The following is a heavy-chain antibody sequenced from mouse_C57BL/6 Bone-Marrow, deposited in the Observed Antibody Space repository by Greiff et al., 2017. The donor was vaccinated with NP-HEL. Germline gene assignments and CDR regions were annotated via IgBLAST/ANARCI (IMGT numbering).Heavy chain of an antibody. V-gene: IGHV6-3*01. CDR1: GFTFSNYW. J-gene: IGHJ3*01. D-gene: IGHD2-1*01. CDR3: TGYGNYWFAY. CDR2: IRLKSDNYAT. Sequence: DVKLQESGGGLVQPGGSMKLSCVASGFTFSNYWMNWVRQSPEKGLEWVAQIRLKSDNYATHYAESVKGRFTISRDDSKSSVYLQMNNLRAEDTGIYYCTGYGNYWFAYWGQGTLVTVSA.